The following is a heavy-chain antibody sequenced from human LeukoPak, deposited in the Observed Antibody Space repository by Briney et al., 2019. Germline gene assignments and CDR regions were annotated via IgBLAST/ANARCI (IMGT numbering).Heavy chain of an antibody. CDR3: ASHSRPDAFDI. CDR1: GFTFSDYY. CDR2: ISSSGSTI. J-gene: IGHJ3*02. D-gene: IGHD4-11*01. Sequence: GGSLRLSCAASGFTFSDYYMSWIRQAPGKGLEWVSYISSSGSTIYYADSVKGRFTISRDNAKNSLYLQMNSLRAEDTAVYYCASHSRPDAFDIWGQGTMVTVSS. V-gene: IGHV3-11*04.